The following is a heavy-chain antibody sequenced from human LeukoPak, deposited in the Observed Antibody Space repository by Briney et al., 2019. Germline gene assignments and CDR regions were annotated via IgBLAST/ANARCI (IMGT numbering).Heavy chain of an antibody. CDR1: GGSFSGYY. J-gene: IGHJ4*02. CDR2: INHSGST. Sequence: SETLSLTCAVYGGSFSGYYWSWIRQPPGKRLEWIGEINHSGSTNYNPSLKSRVTISVDTSKSQFSLKVISVTAADTAVYYCAKAGSVAGTPSGFWGQGALVTVSS. V-gene: IGHV4-34*01. CDR3: AKAGSVAGTPSGF. D-gene: IGHD6-19*01.